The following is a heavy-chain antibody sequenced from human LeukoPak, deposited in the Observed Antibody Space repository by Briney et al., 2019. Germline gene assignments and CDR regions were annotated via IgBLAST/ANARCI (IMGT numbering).Heavy chain of an antibody. Sequence: ASVKVSCKASGYTFTSYYMHWVRQAPGQGLEWMGIINPNVGSTTYAQRFQGRVTMTRDTSTSTVYMELSSLRSEDAAVYYCARGNPVDYWGQGTLVTVSS. CDR3: ARGNPVDY. CDR1: GYTFTSYY. D-gene: IGHD1-14*01. J-gene: IGHJ4*02. V-gene: IGHV1-46*01. CDR2: INPNVGST.